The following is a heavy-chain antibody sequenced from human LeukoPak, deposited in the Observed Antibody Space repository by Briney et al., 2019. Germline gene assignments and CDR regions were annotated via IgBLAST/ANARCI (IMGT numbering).Heavy chain of an antibody. D-gene: IGHD6-6*01. V-gene: IGHV1-2*02. CDR1: GYTFTGYY. CDR2: TNPNSGGT. CDR3: ARVPFASSSSRNFDY. J-gene: IGHJ4*02. Sequence: GASVKVSCKASGYTFTGYYMHWVRQAPGQGLEWMGWTNPNSGGTNYAQKFQGRVTMTRDTSISTAYMELSRLRSDDTAVYYCARVPFASSSSRNFDYWGQGTLVTVSS.